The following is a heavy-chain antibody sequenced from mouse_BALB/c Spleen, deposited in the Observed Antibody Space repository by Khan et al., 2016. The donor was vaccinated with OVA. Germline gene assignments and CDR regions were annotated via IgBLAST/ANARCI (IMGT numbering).Heavy chain of an antibody. D-gene: IGHD3-3*01. J-gene: IGHJ3*01. V-gene: IGHV3-2*02. Sequence: EVQLQESGPGLVKPSQFLSLTCTVTGYSITSDYAWNWIRQFPGNKLKWMGYISYSGSTSYNPSLKSRISITRDTSKNQFFLQLNSVTTEDTATYYCARSPPVGDLWFAYWGQGTLVTVSA. CDR3: ARSPPVGDLWFAY. CDR1: GYSITSDYA. CDR2: ISYSGST.